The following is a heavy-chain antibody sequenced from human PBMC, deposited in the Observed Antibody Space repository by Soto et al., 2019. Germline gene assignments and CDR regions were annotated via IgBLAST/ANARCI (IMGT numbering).Heavy chain of an antibody. CDR2: SSGNGAST. V-gene: IGHV3-23*01. D-gene: IGHD3-3*01. CDR1: GFSFSSYA. Sequence: EVQLLESGGGLVQPGGSLRLSCGASGFSFSSYAMNWVRQAPGKGLEWVSASSGNGASTYYADSVKGRVTISRDNSKDTVYLQMNSLRAEDTAVYYCAKGPYYEFWSGKDWFDPWGQGTLVTVSS. J-gene: IGHJ5*02. CDR3: AKGPYYEFWSGKDWFDP.